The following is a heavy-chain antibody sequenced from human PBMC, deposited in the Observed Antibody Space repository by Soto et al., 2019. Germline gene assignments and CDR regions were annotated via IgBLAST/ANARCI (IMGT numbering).Heavy chain of an antibody. D-gene: IGHD6-13*01. J-gene: IGHJ4*01. CDR1: DGSLSSGGYY. CDR3: VRGKDKDDSSFWFY. CDR2: IHGGGST. V-gene: IGHV4-31*03. Sequence: LSLTCSVSDGSLSSGGYYWSWIRQPPGKGLEWIGFIHGGGSTLYSPSLKSRLTISIETSERQFSLKLSSVTAADTAVYYCVRGKDKDDSSFWFYWGQGTPVTVSS.